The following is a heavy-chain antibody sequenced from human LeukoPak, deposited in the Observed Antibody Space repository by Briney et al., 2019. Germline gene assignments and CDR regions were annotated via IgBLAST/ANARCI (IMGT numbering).Heavy chain of an antibody. CDR3: VRDDYGAGDY. CDR1: GFTFSSFW. D-gene: IGHD4-17*01. Sequence: GGSLRLSCAASGFTFSSFWTHWVRQAPGKGLVWVSRINIDGSSTAYADSVKGRFTISRDNAKNTLYLQMNSLRVEDTAFYYCVRDDYGAGDYWGQGTLVTVSS. V-gene: IGHV3-74*01. CDR2: INIDGSST. J-gene: IGHJ4*02.